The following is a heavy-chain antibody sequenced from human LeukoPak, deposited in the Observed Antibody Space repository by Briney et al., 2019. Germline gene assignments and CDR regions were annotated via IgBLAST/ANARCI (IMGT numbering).Heavy chain of an antibody. CDR3: ARTDCSGGSCYFDY. D-gene: IGHD2-15*01. J-gene: IGHJ4*02. Sequence: SETLSLTCTVSGGSISSYYWSWIRQPPGKGLEWIGYIYYSGSTNYNPSLKSRVTISVDTSKNQFSLKLGSVTAADTAVYYCARTDCSGGSCYFDYWGQGTLVTVSS. CDR1: GGSISSYY. CDR2: IYYSGST. V-gene: IGHV4-59*01.